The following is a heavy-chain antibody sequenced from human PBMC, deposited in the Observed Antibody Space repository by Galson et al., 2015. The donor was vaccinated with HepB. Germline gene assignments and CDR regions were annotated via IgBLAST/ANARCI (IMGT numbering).Heavy chain of an antibody. CDR2: ISAYSGNT. J-gene: IGHJ5*02. V-gene: IGHV1-18*04. CDR1: GSTFIIYG. Sequence: SVTVSCKAYGSTFIIYGISWVRQAPGQGLEWMGWISAYSGNTNYAKNVQGRVTMTRDTSTSTAYMELRSLRSDDTAVYYCARGYDSGSYYGDWFDPWGQGILVTISS. D-gene: IGHD1-26*01. CDR3: ARGYDSGSYYGDWFDP.